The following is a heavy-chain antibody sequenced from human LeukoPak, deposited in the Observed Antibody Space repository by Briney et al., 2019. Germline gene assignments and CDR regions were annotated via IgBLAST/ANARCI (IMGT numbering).Heavy chain of an antibody. CDR1: GYTFTGYY. CDR3: ARDRKYCTNGVCYGYYGMDV. J-gene: IGHJ6*02. D-gene: IGHD2-8*01. CDR2: INPNSGGT. V-gene: IGHV1-2*04. Sequence: ASVKVSCKASGYTFTGYYMHWVRQAPGQGLEWMGWINPNSGGTNYAQKFQGWVTMTRDTSISTAYMGLSRLRSDDTAVYYCARDRKYCTNGVCYGYYGMDVWGQGTTVTVSS.